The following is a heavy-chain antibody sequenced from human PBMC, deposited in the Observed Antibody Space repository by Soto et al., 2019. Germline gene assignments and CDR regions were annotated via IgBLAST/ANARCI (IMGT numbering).Heavy chain of an antibody. CDR3: ATESGSTYGYFDH. CDR1: GGSVTSDEDY. D-gene: IGHD5-18*01. Sequence: SETLSLTCTVSGGSVTSDEDYWTWIRQSPGKGLEWIGYISNSGSTGYNPSLKTRLSMSVDRSKNQFTLRLTSVTAADTAVYFCATESGSTYGYFDHWGEGTQVTVSS. J-gene: IGHJ4*02. V-gene: IGHV4-30-4*01. CDR2: ISNSGST.